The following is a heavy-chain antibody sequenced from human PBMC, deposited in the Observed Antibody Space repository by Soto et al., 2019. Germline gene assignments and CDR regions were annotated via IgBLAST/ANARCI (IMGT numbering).Heavy chain of an antibody. Sequence: SETLSLTCTVSGGSFSSGDYYWSWIRQHPGKGLEWIGYIYYSGSTYYNPSLRSRVTISVDTSTKQFSLKLTSVTAADTALYYCAREFVYGDYRGWFDPWGQGTQVTVSS. CDR1: GGSFSSGDYY. D-gene: IGHD4-17*01. V-gene: IGHV4-31*03. CDR3: AREFVYGDYRGWFDP. CDR2: IYYSGST. J-gene: IGHJ5*02.